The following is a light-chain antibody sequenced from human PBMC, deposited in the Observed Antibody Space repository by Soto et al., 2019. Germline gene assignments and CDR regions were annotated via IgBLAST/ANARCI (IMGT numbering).Light chain of an antibody. CDR3: QQYDNLLIT. CDR2: AAS. J-gene: IGKJ5*01. Sequence: DIQMTHSPASLSPSVGDTVTITCRASQSISSYLNWYQQKPGKAPKLLIYAASSLETGVPSRFSGSGSGTDFTFTISSLQPEDIATYYCQQYDNLLITFGQGTRLEIK. CDR1: QSISSY. V-gene: IGKV1-33*01.